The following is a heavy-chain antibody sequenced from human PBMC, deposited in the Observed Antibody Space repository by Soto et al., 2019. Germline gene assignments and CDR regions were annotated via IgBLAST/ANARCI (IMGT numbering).Heavy chain of an antibody. J-gene: IGHJ3*02. CDR3: SNGHYYDSSGYSAPIAFDI. Sequence: GGSQRLSCAASGFTFSSYAMSWVRQAPGKGLEWVSAISGSGGSTYYADSVKGRFTISRDNSKNTLYLQMNSLRAEATAVYYCSNGHYYDSSGYSAPIAFDICGRVTMVTVS. D-gene: IGHD3-22*01. V-gene: IGHV3-23*01. CDR1: GFTFSSYA. CDR2: ISGSGGST.